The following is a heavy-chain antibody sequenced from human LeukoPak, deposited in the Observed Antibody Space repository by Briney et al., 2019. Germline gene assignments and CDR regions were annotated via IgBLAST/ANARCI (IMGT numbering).Heavy chain of an antibody. V-gene: IGHV4-61*03. CDR1: GDSVSNGNYY. J-gene: IGHJ4*02. D-gene: IGHD3-10*01. Sequence: SETLSLTCTASGDSVSNGNYYWSWLRQPPGKALEWIGYIYYTGKTYYNPSLEGRVTISVDTSRNHFSVKLSSVTAADTAVYYCARSQNYYGSGDYWSQGTLVTVSS. CDR3: ARSQNYYGSGDY. CDR2: IYYTGKT.